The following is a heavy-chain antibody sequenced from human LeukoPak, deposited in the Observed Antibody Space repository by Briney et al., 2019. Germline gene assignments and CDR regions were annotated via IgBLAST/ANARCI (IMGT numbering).Heavy chain of an antibody. CDR3: AKDLYSNYGPADY. Sequence: HSGGSLRLSCTASGFTFSSYAMSWVRQAPGKGLEWVSAISGSGGSTYYADSVGGRFTISRDNSKNTLFLQMNSLRDEDTAVYYCAKDLYSNYGPADYWGQGNLVTVSS. CDR2: ISGSGGST. J-gene: IGHJ4*02. D-gene: IGHD4-11*01. CDR1: GFTFSSYA. V-gene: IGHV3-23*01.